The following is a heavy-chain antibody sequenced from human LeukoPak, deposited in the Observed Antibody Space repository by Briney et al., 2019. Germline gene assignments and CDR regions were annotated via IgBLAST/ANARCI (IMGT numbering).Heavy chain of an antibody. V-gene: IGHV3-30*04. D-gene: IGHD6-13*01. CDR2: ISYDGSNK. CDR3: AKDRDSSRPFDY. J-gene: IGHJ4*02. CDR1: GFTFSSYA. Sequence: GRSLRLSCAASGFTFSSYAMHWVRQAPGKGLEWVAVISYDGSNKYYADSVKGRFTISRDNSKNTLYLQMNSLRAEDTAVYYCAKDRDSSRPFDYWGQGTLVTVSS.